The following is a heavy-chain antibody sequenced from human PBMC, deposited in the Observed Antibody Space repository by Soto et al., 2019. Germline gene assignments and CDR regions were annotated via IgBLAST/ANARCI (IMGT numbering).Heavy chain of an antibody. D-gene: IGHD4-17*01. Sequence: GGSLRLSCAASGFTFSNAWMSWVRQAPGKGLEWVGRIKSKTDGGTTDYAAPVKGRFTISRDDSKNTLYLQMNSLKTEDTAVYYCTAVPGGDYGDSNYYYYYYMDVWGKGTTVTVSS. CDR2: IKSKTDGGTT. CDR3: TAVPGGDYGDSNYYYYYYMDV. CDR1: GFTFSNAW. V-gene: IGHV3-15*01. J-gene: IGHJ6*03.